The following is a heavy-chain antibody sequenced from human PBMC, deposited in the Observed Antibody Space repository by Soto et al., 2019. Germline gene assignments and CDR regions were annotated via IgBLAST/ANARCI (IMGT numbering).Heavy chain of an antibody. CDR2: ISISSSYI. D-gene: IGHD1-26*01. V-gene: IGHV3-21*01. J-gene: IGHJ3*02. CDR3: ARVGGTYXVYVFDI. Sequence: GGSLRLSCAASAFTFSSMNWVLHAPVKGLEWFSSISISSSYIYYADSVKGRFTIPRYSSKTSLYLQMNSLRAEETALHSCARVGGTYXVYVFDIWRLVSMISVS. CDR1: AFTFSS.